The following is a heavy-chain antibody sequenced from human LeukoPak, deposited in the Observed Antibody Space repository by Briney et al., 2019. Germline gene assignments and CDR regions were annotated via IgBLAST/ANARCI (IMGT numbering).Heavy chain of an antibody. CDR2: ISGSGGST. CDR1: GFTFSSYA. Sequence: PGGSLRLSCAASGFTFSSYAMSWVRQAPGKGLEWVSAISGSGGSTYYADSVKGRFTISRDNSKNTLYLQMNSLRAEDTAVYYCARGGDLDYDILTGYSAFDYWGQGTLVTVSS. J-gene: IGHJ4*02. CDR3: ARGGDLDYDILTGYSAFDY. D-gene: IGHD3-9*01. V-gene: IGHV3-23*01.